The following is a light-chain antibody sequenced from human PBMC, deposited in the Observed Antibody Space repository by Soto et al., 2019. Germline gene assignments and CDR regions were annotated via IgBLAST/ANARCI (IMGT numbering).Light chain of an antibody. J-gene: IGLJ1*01. V-gene: IGLV2-23*01. CDR1: SSDVGSSNL. CDR2: EGS. CDR3: CSFAGSSTFYV. Sequence: QSALTQPASVSGSPGQSITISCTGTSSDVGSSNLVSWYQQDPGKAPKLIIYEGSRRPSGVSGRFSGSKSGNTASLTISGLQAEDEADYYCCSFAGSSTFYVFGTGTKLTAL.